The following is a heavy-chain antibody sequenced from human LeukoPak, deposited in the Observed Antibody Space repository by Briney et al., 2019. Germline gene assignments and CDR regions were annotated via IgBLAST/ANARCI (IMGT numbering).Heavy chain of an antibody. CDR3: ARRERYSSGYYYFDY. CDR1: GGSISSSSYY. V-gene: IGHV4-39*07. Sequence: SETLSLTGTVSGGSISSSSYYWGWIRQPPGKGLEWIGSIYYSGSTNYNPSLKSRVTISVGTSKNQFSLKLSSVTAADTAVYYCARRERYSSGYYYFDYWGQGTLVTVSS. CDR2: IYYSGST. J-gene: IGHJ4*02. D-gene: IGHD3-22*01.